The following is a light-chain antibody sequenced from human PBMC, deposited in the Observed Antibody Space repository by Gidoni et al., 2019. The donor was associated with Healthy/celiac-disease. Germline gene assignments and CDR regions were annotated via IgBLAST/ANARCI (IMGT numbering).Light chain of an antibody. Sequence: DIQMTQSPSSLSASVGDRVTITCRASQSISSYFNWYQQKPGKATQLLFYAASSLKSGVPSMFSGSGSGTDFTITISSLPPEDSATYYCQQSYSTPRTFGQGTKVEIK. J-gene: IGKJ1*01. CDR2: AAS. CDR3: QQSYSTPRT. CDR1: QSISSY. V-gene: IGKV1-39*01.